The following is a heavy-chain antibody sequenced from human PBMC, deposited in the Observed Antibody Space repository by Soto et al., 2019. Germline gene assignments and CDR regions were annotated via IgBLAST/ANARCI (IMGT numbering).Heavy chain of an antibody. J-gene: IGHJ4*02. Sequence: GGSLRLSCAASGFTFSDYYMNWIRQAPGKGLEWVSYISGSSTYTNYADSVKGRFTISRDNAKNSLYLQMKSLRAEDTAVYYCARLPRGYCSSGSCPAPWWGQGTLVTVSS. CDR2: ISGSSTYT. CDR1: GFTFSDYY. V-gene: IGHV3-11*03. CDR3: ARLPRGYCSSGSCPAPW. D-gene: IGHD2-15*01.